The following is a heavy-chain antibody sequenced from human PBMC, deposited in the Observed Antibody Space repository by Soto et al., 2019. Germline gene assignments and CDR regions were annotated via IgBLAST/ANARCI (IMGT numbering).Heavy chain of an antibody. J-gene: IGHJ4*02. V-gene: IGHV3-30*18. CDR2: ISYDGSNK. D-gene: IGHD4-17*01. Sequence: GGSLRLSCAASGFTFSSYGMHWVRQAPGKGLEWVAVISYDGSNKYYADSVKGRFTISRDNSKNTLYLQMNSLRAEDTAVYYCAKAPNDYGDYVVDDWGQGTLVPVSS. CDR1: GFTFSSYG. CDR3: AKAPNDYGDYVVDD.